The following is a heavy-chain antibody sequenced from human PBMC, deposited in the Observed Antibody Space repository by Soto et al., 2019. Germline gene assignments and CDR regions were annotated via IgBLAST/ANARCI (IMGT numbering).Heavy chain of an antibody. J-gene: IGHJ6*02. CDR2: ISSSSSTT. CDR1: GFTFSSYS. V-gene: IGHV3-48*02. CDR3: ARDDYGDYGYYYYGMDV. Sequence: GGSLRLSCAASGFTFSSYSMNWVRQAPGKGLEWVSYISSSSSTTYYADSVKGRFTISRDNAKNSLYLQMNSLRDEDTAVYYCARDDYGDYGYYYYGMDVWGQGTTVTVSS. D-gene: IGHD4-17*01.